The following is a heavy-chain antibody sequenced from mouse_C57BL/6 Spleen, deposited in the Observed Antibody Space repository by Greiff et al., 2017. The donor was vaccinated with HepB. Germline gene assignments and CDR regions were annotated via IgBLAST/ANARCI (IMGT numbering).Heavy chain of an antibody. Sequence: EVKLMESGEGLVKPGGSLKLSCAASGFTFSSYAMSWVRQTPEKRLEWVAYISSGGDYIYYADTVKGRFTISRDNARNTLYLQMSSLKSEDTAMYYCTRDEEEYYCSSTGYFDVWGTGTTVTVSS. CDR1: GFTFSSYA. J-gene: IGHJ1*03. D-gene: IGHD1-1*01. CDR3: TRDEEEYYCSSTGYFDV. V-gene: IGHV5-9-1*02. CDR2: ISSGGDYI.